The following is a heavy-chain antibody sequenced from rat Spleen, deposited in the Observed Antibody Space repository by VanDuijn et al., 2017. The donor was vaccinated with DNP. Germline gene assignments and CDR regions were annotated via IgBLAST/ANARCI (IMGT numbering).Heavy chain of an antibody. V-gene: IGHV5S10*01. D-gene: IGHD1-2*01. CDR3: ATHGSIATISTGAMDV. CDR1: GFIFSDYA. CDR2: IIYDGSGT. J-gene: IGHJ4*01. Sequence: EVQLVESGGGLVRPGNSLRLSCAASGFIFSDYAMAWVRQSPKMGLEWVAMIIYDGSGTYYGDSVKGRFTISRDNAKNTLHLQMDSLRSEDTATYYCATHGSIATISTGAMDVWGQGTSVTVSS.